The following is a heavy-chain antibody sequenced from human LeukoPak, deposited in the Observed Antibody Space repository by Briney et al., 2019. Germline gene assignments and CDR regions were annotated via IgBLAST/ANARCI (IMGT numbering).Heavy chain of an antibody. J-gene: IGHJ4*02. D-gene: IGHD3-10*01. CDR2: INPNSGGT. V-gene: IGHV1-2*02. CDR3: ARDSGVFARGVIITALLDY. CDR1: GYTFTSYG. Sequence: ASVKVSCKASGYTFTSYGISWVRQAPGQGLEWMGWINPNSGGTNYAQKFQGRVTMTRDTSISTAYMELSRLRSDDTAVYYCARDSGVFARGVIITALLDYWGQGTLVTVSS.